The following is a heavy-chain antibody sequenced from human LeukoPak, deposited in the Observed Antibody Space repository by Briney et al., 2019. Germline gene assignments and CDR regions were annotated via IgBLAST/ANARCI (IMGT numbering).Heavy chain of an antibody. CDR2: ISGSGADT. V-gene: IGHV3-23*01. CDR3: VREDTPATANY. CDR1: GFTFSSYV. Sequence: GGSLRLSCAASGFTFSSYVMSWVRQAPGKGLEWVSGISGSGADTYYADSVKGRFTISRDSSKDTLFLQMHSLRPGDTAVYYCVREDTPATANYWGQGTLVTISS. J-gene: IGHJ4*02. D-gene: IGHD2-21*02.